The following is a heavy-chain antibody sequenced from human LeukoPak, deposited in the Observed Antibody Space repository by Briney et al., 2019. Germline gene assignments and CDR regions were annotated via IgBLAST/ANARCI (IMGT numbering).Heavy chain of an antibody. D-gene: IGHD4-17*01. CDR1: GYSFTSYW. CDR2: IHPGDSDT. Sequence: GEFLEICWKGSGYSFTSYWHGWGRPIPRERLGWGGIIHPGDSDTRYSPSFQGQVTISADKSISTAYLQWSSLKASDTAMYYCARRGDYGDYGRSVDYWGQGTLVTVSS. V-gene: IGHV5-51*01. J-gene: IGHJ4*02. CDR3: ARRGDYGDYGRSVDY.